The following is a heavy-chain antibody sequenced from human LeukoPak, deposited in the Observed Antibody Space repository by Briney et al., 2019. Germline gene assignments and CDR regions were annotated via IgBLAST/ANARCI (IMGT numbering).Heavy chain of an antibody. D-gene: IGHD2-15*01. Sequence: GGSLRLSCAASGFTVSSNYMSWVRQAPGKGLEWVSVIYSGGSTYYADSVKGRFTISRDNSKNTLYLQMNSLRAEDTAVYYCARGWRYCSGGSCFTFDYWGQGTLVTVSS. J-gene: IGHJ4*02. V-gene: IGHV3-66*02. CDR1: GFTVSSNY. CDR3: ARGWRYCSGGSCFTFDY. CDR2: IYSGGST.